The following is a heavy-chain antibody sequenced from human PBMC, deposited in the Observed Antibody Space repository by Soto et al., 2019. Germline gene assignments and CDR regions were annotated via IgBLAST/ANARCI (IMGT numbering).Heavy chain of an antibody. CDR2: IIPILGIA. D-gene: IGHD5-18*01. V-gene: IGHV1-69*02. Sequence: EASVKVSCKDSGGALSSYTISWVRQAPGQGLEWMGRIIPILGIANYAQKFQGRVTITADKSTSTAYMELSSLRSEDTAVYYCASYGRPTDTAMADYYYYYYMDVWGKGTTVTVSS. CDR3: ASYGRPTDTAMADYYYYYYMDV. J-gene: IGHJ6*03. CDR1: GGALSSYT.